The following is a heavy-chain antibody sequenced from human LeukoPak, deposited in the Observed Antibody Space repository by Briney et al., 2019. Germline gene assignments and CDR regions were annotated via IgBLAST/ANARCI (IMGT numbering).Heavy chain of an antibody. Sequence: GGSLRLSCATSGFTFSSYSMNWVRQAPGKGLEWVSYISSSSGTIYYADSVRGRFTISRDNTKDSLYLQLNSLRAEDTAVYYCATNSGNADGDWFDPRGQGTLVIVSS. CDR1: GFTFSSYS. V-gene: IGHV3-48*04. CDR3: ATNSGNADGDWFDP. CDR2: ISSSSGTI. D-gene: IGHD3-10*01. J-gene: IGHJ5*02.